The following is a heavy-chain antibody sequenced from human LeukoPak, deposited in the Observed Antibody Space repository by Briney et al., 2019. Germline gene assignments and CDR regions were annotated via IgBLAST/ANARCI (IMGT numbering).Heavy chain of an antibody. D-gene: IGHD4-23*01. CDR1: GGSISSGGYY. V-gene: IGHV4-30-2*03. Sequence: SQTLSLTCTVSGGSISSGGYYWSWIRQPPGKGLEWIGSIYHSGSTYYNPSLKSRVTISVDTSKNQFSLKLSSVTAADTAVYYCARESWYGGTTLDYWGQGTLVTVSS. J-gene: IGHJ4*02. CDR3: ARESWYGGTTLDY. CDR2: IYHSGST.